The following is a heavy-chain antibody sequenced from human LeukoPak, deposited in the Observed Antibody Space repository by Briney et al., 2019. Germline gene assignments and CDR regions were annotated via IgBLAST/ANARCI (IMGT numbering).Heavy chain of an antibody. CDR3: ATAVGYCSGGSCQGNWFDP. D-gene: IGHD2-15*01. Sequence: ASVKVSCKVSGYTLTELSMHCVRQAPGKGLEWMGGFDPEDGETIYAQKFQGRVTMTEDTSTDTAYMELSSLRSEDTAVYYCATAVGYCSGGSCQGNWFDPWGQGTLVTVSS. J-gene: IGHJ5*02. V-gene: IGHV1-24*01. CDR1: GYTLTELS. CDR2: FDPEDGET.